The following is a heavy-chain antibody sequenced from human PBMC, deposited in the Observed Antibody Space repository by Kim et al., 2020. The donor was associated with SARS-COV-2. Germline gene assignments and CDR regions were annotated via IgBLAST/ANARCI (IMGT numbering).Heavy chain of an antibody. CDR3: ARGATTHDY. V-gene: IGHV5-51*01. CDR2: YSNT. J-gene: IGHJ4*02. Sequence: YSNTRYSPSFQGQVTISVDRSISTAYLQWSSLKASDTAMYYCARGATTHDYWGQGTLVTVSS. D-gene: IGHD1-26*01.